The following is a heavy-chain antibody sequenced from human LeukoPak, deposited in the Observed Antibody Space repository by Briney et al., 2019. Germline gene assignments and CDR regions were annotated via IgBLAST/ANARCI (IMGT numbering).Heavy chain of an antibody. J-gene: IGHJ4*02. Sequence: GGSLRLSCAASGFTVSRNYMSWVRQAPGKGLEWVSVIYSADSAYYADSVRGRFTISRDNPKNTLYLQMNSLRADDTAVYYCAREVGGGATNYFDYWGQGTLVTVSS. CDR2: IYSADSA. V-gene: IGHV3-53*01. CDR3: AREVGGGATNYFDY. CDR1: GFTVSRNY. D-gene: IGHD1-26*01.